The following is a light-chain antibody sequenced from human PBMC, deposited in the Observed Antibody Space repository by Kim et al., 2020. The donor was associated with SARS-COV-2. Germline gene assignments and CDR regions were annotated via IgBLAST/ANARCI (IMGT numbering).Light chain of an antibody. CDR1: SSDIGGYNY. J-gene: IGLJ3*02. Sequence: QSALTQPASVSGSPGQSITISCTGTSSDIGGYNYVSWYQQHPGKAPKLIIYDVSNRPSGVSDRFSGSKSGNTSSLTIPGLQAEDGADYYCNSYTSSSTLVFGGGTQLTVL. CDR2: DVS. CDR3: NSYTSSSTLV. V-gene: IGLV2-14*03.